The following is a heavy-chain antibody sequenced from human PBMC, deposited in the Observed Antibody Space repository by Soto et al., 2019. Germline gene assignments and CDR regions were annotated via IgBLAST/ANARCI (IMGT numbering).Heavy chain of an antibody. Sequence: SVKVSCKASGGTFSSDAISWVRQAPGQGLEWMGGIIPIFGTANYAQKFQGRVTITADESTSTAYMELSSLRSEDTAVYYCARSDIAARPEYYFDYWGQGTLVTVSS. CDR3: ARSDIAARPEYYFDY. J-gene: IGHJ4*02. CDR2: IIPIFGTA. V-gene: IGHV1-69*13. CDR1: GGTFSSDA. D-gene: IGHD6-6*01.